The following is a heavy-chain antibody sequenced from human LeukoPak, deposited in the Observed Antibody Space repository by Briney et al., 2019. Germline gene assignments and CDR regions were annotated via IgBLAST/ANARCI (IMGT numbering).Heavy chain of an antibody. CDR3: AKGGTVLFDY. CDR1: GFTLSSYW. V-gene: IGHV3-74*01. CDR2: INNAGSST. J-gene: IGHJ4*02. D-gene: IGHD3-16*01. Sequence: GGSLRLYCAASGFTLSSYWMLWVRHAPGQGLVWVSRINNAGSSTSYADSVKGRFTISGDNAKNTLYLQMNSLRDEDTAVYYCAKGGTVLFDYWGQGTLVTVSS.